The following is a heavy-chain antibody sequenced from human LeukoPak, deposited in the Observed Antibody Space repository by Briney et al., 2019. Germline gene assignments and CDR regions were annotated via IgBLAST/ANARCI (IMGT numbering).Heavy chain of an antibody. CDR1: GGSISSYY. CDR3: ARDGAAVARKRQRVGVPFDY. CDR2: IYYSGST. Sequence: SETLSLTCTVSGGSISSYYWSWIRQPPGKGLEWIGYIYYSGSTNYNPSLKSRVTISVDTSKNQFSLRLSSVTAADTAVYYCARDGAAVARKRQRVGVPFDYWGQGTLVTVSS. D-gene: IGHD6-19*01. V-gene: IGHV4-4*08. J-gene: IGHJ4*02.